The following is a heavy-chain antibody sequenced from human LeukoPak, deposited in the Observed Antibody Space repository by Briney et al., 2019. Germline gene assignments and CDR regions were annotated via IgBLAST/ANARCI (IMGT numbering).Heavy chain of an antibody. J-gene: IGHJ4*02. V-gene: IGHV3-48*03. CDR2: IRRGGSTR. CDR3: AREGGWTFDY. Sequence: GGSLRLSCAASGFTFSSFEMNWVRQAPGKGLEWVSYIRRGGSTRYYADSVKGRFTISRDSAKNSLYLQMNSLRAEDTAVYYCAREGGWTFDYWGQGTLVTVSS. CDR1: GFTFSSFE. D-gene: IGHD2-15*01.